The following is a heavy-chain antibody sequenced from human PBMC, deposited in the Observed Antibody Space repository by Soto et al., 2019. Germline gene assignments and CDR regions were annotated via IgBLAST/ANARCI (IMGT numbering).Heavy chain of an antibody. CDR2: IYYSGST. J-gene: IGHJ6*03. CDR1: GDFISSYY. V-gene: IGHV4-59*12. Sequence: PSETLSLNFTVSGDFISSYYGSWIRQPPGKGLEWIAYIYYSGSTNYNPSLKSRVTISVDTSKNQFSLKLSSVTAADTAVYYCARVGCSGGSCYFGVNYYYYYYMDVWGKGTTVTVSS. D-gene: IGHD2-15*01. CDR3: ARVGCSGGSCYFGVNYYYYYYMDV.